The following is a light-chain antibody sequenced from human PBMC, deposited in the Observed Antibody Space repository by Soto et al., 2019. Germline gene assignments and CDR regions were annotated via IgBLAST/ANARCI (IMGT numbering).Light chain of an antibody. CDR2: DAS. CDR1: QSISSW. J-gene: IGKJ2*01. Sequence: DIQMTQSPSTLSASVGDRVTITCRASQSISSWLAWYQQKPGKAPKLLIYDASSLESGVPSRFSGSGSGTEFTLTISSLQLDDFATYYCQQYNSYSYTFGQGTKLKIK. V-gene: IGKV1-5*01. CDR3: QQYNSYSYT.